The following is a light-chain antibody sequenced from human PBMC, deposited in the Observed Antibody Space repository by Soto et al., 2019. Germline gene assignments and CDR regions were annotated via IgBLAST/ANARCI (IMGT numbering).Light chain of an antibody. V-gene: IGLV1-44*01. CDR1: SSNMRTNT. CDR2: SND. Sequence: QSVLTQPPSASGTPGQTVSISCSGTSSNMRTNTVNWYQHLPGTAPKLIIYSNDQRPSGVPDRFSASKSGTSASLAINGLQSADEAVYYCAAWDDSLAWVFGGGTQPTVL. CDR3: AAWDDSLAWV. J-gene: IGLJ3*02.